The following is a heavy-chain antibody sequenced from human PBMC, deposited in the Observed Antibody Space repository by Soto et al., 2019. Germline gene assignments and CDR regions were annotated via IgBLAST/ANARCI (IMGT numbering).Heavy chain of an antibody. D-gene: IGHD1-1*01. CDR1: GGSVNSGNYY. CDR2: MSHSGGT. CDR3: ARVERGTATTVVDAFDI. J-gene: IGHJ3*02. V-gene: IGHV4-34*01. Sequence: QVQLQQWGAGLLKPSETLSLTCAVFGGSVNSGNYYWSWIRQPPGKGLEWIGEMSHSGGTHFNPSLKGRVTLSVDTSQNQFSLKRRSVTAADAALYYCARVERGTATTVVDAFDIWGPRTMVTVSS.